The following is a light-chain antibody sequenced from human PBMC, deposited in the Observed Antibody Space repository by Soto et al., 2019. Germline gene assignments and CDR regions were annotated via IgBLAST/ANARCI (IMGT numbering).Light chain of an antibody. V-gene: IGKV1-39*01. CDR2: AAS. J-gene: IGKJ1*01. CDR1: QSIDSY. CDR3: QQSYSTPRT. Sequence: DIQITHSPSSLSASVGDRVTITCRASQSIDSYLNWYQQKPGKAPKLLIYAASTLQSGVPSRFSGSGSGTDFTLTISTLQPEDFTTYYCQQSYSTPRTLGQGTKVDIK.